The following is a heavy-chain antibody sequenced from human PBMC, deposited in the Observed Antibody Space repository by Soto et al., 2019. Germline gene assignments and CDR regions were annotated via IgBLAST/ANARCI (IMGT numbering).Heavy chain of an antibody. CDR1: GFTVSTKY. V-gene: IGHV3-66*01. Sequence: PGGSLRLSCAASGFTVSTKYMSWVRQAPGKGLEWVSVIYSGGSTFYADSVRGRFTISRDNPKNTVNLQMNSLRAEDTAVYYCAKDPGAADYWGQGTRVTVYS. CDR3: AKDPGAADY. D-gene: IGHD7-27*01. CDR2: IYSGGST. J-gene: IGHJ4*02.